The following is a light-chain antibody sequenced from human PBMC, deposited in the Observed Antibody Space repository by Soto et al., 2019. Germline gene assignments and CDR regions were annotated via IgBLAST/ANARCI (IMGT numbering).Light chain of an antibody. V-gene: IGKV3-11*01. CDR2: QTS. CDR3: QQRSNWPTVT. CDR1: QYINTR. Sequence: EIVLTQSPATLSSFPGDRVTLSCRASQYINTRLAWYQHRPCQAPRLLIYQTSIRAAGIPARFSASGTGTDFTLTISDVQPEDFAVYYCQQRSNWPTVTFGQGTKVDIK. J-gene: IGKJ1*01.